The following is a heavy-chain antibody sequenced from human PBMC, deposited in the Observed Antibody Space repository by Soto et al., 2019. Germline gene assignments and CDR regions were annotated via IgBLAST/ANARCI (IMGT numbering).Heavy chain of an antibody. Sequence: SETLSLTCTVSGGSISSSSYYWGWIRQPPGKGLEWIGSIYYSGSTYYNPSLKSRVTISVDTSKNQFSLKLSSVTAADTAVYYCARGRRYGDYSFDPWGQGTLVTVSS. V-gene: IGHV4-39*01. CDR3: ARGRRYGDYSFDP. CDR1: GGSISSSSYY. D-gene: IGHD4-17*01. CDR2: IYYSGST. J-gene: IGHJ5*02.